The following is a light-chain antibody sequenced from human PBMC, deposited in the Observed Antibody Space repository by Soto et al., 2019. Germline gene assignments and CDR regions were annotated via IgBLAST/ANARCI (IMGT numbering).Light chain of an antibody. CDR1: QGISSY. CDR2: AAS. Sequence: AIRMTQSPSSFSASTGDRVTITCRASQGISSYLAWYQQKPGQAPKLLIYAASTLQSGVPSRSSGSGSGTDFTLTISCLQSEDFATYYCQQYYTYPRTFGQGTKVEI. V-gene: IGKV1-8*01. CDR3: QQYYTYPRT. J-gene: IGKJ1*01.